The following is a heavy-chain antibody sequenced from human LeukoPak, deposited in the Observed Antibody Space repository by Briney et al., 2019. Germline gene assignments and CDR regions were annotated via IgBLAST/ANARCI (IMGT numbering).Heavy chain of an antibody. CDR3: ARRPRNSGSDDGPPGLDY. D-gene: IGHD1-26*01. CDR1: GFTFGDYA. CDR2: IKQDGSEK. V-gene: IGHV3-7*01. Sequence: GGSLGLSCIGSGFTFGDYAMSWVRQAPGKGLEWVANIKQDGSEKYYVDSVKGRFTISRDNAKNSLYLQMNSLRAEDTAVYYCARRPRNSGSDDGPPGLDYWGQGTLVTVSS. J-gene: IGHJ4*02.